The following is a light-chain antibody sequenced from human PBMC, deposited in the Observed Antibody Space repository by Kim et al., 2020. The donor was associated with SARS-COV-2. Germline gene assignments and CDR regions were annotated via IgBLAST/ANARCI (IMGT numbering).Light chain of an antibody. V-gene: IGKV3-15*01. J-gene: IGKJ2*01. CDR1: D. Sequence: DLACSLQKLFPSPTLLIYGSSTRATGVPARFSGRGFVLFFTFTISSLQSEAFSVYYCQQYDNWPPYTFGQGTKLEIK. CDR2: GSS. CDR3: QQYDNWPPYT.